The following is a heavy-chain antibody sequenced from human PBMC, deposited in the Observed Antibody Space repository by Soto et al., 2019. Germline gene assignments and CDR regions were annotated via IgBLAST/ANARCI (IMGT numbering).Heavy chain of an antibody. V-gene: IGHV5-51*01. Sequence: GESLKISCKGSGYSFTSYWIGWVRQMPGKGLEWMGIIYPGDSDTRYSPSFQGQVIISADKSISTAYLQWSSLKASDTAMYYCASTSIAAAGKDYNWFDPWGQGTLVTVSS. CDR1: GYSFTSYW. D-gene: IGHD6-13*01. CDR2: IYPGDSDT. CDR3: ASTSIAAAGKDYNWFDP. J-gene: IGHJ5*02.